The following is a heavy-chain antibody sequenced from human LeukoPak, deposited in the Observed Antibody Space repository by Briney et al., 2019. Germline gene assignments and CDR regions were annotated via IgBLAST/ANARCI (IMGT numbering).Heavy chain of an antibody. J-gene: IGHJ5*02. CDR1: GASISSYY. Sequence: PSETLSLTCTVSGASISSYYWSWIRQPPGKGLEWIGYIYYSGSTNYNPSLKSRLTMSVDTSKNQFSLKLSSVTAADTAVYYSARHANYYGSGSYLDWFDPGGQGNLLTVSS. CDR2: IYYSGST. D-gene: IGHD3-10*01. CDR3: ARHANYYGSGSYLDWFDP. V-gene: IGHV4-59*08.